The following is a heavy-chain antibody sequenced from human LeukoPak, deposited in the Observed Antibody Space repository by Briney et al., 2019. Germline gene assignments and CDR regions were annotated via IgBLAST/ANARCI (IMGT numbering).Heavy chain of an antibody. CDR3: ARESSGYFY. Sequence: GGSLRLSCAASGFNFSSYSMNWVRQAPGKGLEWVSSISSSSSFRYYADSVKGRFTISRDNAKNSLYLQMNSLRAEDTAVYYCARESSGYFYWGQGTLVAVSS. V-gene: IGHV3-21*01. CDR1: GFNFSSYS. D-gene: IGHD3-22*01. CDR2: ISSSSSFR. J-gene: IGHJ4*02.